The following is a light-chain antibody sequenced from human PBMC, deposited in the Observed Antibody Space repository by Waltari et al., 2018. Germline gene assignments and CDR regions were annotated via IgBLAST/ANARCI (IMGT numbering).Light chain of an antibody. J-gene: IGLJ6*01. CDR2: RNN. CDR1: SSNIGSNY. CDR3: AAGDDSLSANV. V-gene: IGLV1-47*01. Sequence: QSVLTQPPSASGTPGQRVTISCSGSSSNIGSNYVYWYQQRPGTAPKLLIYRNNQRPSGGPDRFSGSQSGTSASLAISGLRSEDEADYYCAAGDDSLSANVFGSGTKVTVL.